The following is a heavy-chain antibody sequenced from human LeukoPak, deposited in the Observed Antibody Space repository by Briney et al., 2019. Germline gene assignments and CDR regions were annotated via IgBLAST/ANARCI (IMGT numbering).Heavy chain of an antibody. Sequence: SVTLSLTCTVSGGSISSGGYYWSWIRQHPGQGLEWIGYIYYSGRTYYNPSLKSRVTISVDTSKNQFSLKLSSVTAADTAVYYCARASSYSSHNDYWGQGTLVTVSS. D-gene: IGHD6-13*01. CDR3: ARASSYSSHNDY. V-gene: IGHV4-31*03. CDR2: IYYSGRT. J-gene: IGHJ4*02. CDR1: GGSISSGGYY.